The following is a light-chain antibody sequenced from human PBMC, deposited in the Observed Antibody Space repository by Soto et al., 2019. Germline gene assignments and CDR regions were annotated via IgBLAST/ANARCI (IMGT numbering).Light chain of an antibody. Sequence: IQMPQSPSTLPASVGALLPITRRASHNIERWMAWYQQKPGKAPRLLIYDASSLQSGVPPRFSGSGSGTEFTLTIGSLQPDDIATYYCQQANSFPITFGQGTRLEI. CDR1: HNIERW. CDR3: QQANSFPIT. V-gene: IGKV1-5*01. CDR2: DAS. J-gene: IGKJ5*01.